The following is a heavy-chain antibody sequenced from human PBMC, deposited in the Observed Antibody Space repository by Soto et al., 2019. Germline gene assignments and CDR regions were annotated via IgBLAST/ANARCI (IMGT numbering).Heavy chain of an antibody. CDR2: ISYDGSNK. Sequence: QVQLVESGGGVVQPGRSLRLSCAASGFTFSSYAMHWVRQAPGKGLEWVAVISYDGSNKYYADSVKGRFTISRDNSKNTLYLQMNSLRAEDTAVYYCARDLGTAMPTYWGQGTLVTVSS. CDR3: ARDLGTAMPTY. V-gene: IGHV3-30-3*01. CDR1: GFTFSSYA. D-gene: IGHD5-18*01. J-gene: IGHJ4*02.